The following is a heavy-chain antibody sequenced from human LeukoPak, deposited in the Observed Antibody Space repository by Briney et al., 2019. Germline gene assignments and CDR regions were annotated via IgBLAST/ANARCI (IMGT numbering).Heavy chain of an antibody. D-gene: IGHD1-14*01. V-gene: IGHV3-11*04. J-gene: IGHJ4*02. CDR1: GFTFSDYY. Sequence: TGGSLRLSCAASGFTFSDYYMSWIRQAPGKGLEWVSYISSSGSTIYYADSVKGRFTISRDNAKNSLYLQMNSLRAEDTAVYYCTRDEATTSRGTLPEYWGQGTLVTVSS. CDR2: ISSSGSTI. CDR3: TRDEATTSRGTLPEY.